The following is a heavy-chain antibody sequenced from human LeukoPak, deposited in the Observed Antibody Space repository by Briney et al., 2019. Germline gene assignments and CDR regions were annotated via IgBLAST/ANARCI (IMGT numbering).Heavy chain of an antibody. CDR2: ISYDGSNK. Sequence: GGSLRLPCAASGFTFSSYGMHWVRQAPGKGLEWVAVISYDGSNKYYADSVKGRFTISRDNSKNALYLQMNSLRAEDTAVYYCAKGFTTLDYWGQGTLVTVSS. CDR3: AKGFTTLDY. D-gene: IGHD3-3*01. J-gene: IGHJ4*02. CDR1: GFTFSSYG. V-gene: IGHV3-30*18.